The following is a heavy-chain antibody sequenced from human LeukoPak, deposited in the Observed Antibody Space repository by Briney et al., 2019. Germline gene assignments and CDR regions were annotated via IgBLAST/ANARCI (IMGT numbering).Heavy chain of an antibody. CDR1: GGSISSSSYY. Sequence: MPSETLSLTCTVSGGSISSSSYYWGWIRQPPGKGLEWIGSIYYSGSTYYNPYLKSRVTISVDTSKNQFSLNLSSVTAADTAVFYCARHLVTGYYSYYFDYWGQGTLVTVSS. J-gene: IGHJ4*02. CDR3: ARHLVTGYYSYYFDY. D-gene: IGHD3-9*01. V-gene: IGHV4-39*01. CDR2: IYYSGST.